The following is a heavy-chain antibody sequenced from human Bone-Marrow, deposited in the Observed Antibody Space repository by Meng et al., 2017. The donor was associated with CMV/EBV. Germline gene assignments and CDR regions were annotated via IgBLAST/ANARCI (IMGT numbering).Heavy chain of an antibody. CDR2: ISSSGTTI. D-gene: IGHD4-11*01. CDR1: GFTFSTHS. Sequence: GGSLRLSCAASGFTFSTHSMTWVRQAPGKGLEWVSYISSSGTTIHYADSVKGRFTISRDNGKNSLYLQMNSLRAEDTALYYCARNPLYTHFDYWGQGTLVTVSS. J-gene: IGHJ4*02. V-gene: IGHV3-48*04. CDR3: ARNPLYTHFDY.